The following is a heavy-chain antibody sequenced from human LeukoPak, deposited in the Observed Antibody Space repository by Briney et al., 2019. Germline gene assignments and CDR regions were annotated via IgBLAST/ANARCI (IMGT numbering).Heavy chain of an antibody. Sequence: GGSLRLSCAASGFTFSNAWMSWVRQAPGKGLEWVGRIKSKTDGGTTDYAAPVKGRFTISRDDSKNTLYLQMNSLKTEDTAVYYCTTGYYYYDSSGYPNAFDIWGQGTMVTVSS. CDR3: TTGYYYYDSSGYPNAFDI. D-gene: IGHD3-22*01. V-gene: IGHV3-15*01. CDR1: GFTFSNAW. J-gene: IGHJ3*02. CDR2: IKSKTDGGTT.